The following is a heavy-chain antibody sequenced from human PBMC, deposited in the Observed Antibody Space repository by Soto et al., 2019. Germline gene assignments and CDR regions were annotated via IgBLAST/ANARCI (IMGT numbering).Heavy chain of an antibody. V-gene: IGHV5-51*01. Sequence: EVQLVQSGAEVKKPGESLKISCKGSGYSFTSYWIGWVRQMPGKGLEWMGIIYPGDSDTRYSPSFQGQVTISADKSISTAYLQWSSLKASDTAMYYCARVEVVAARNIYYYYGMDVWGQGTTVTVSS. CDR2: IYPGDSDT. D-gene: IGHD2-15*01. CDR1: GYSFTSYW. J-gene: IGHJ6*02. CDR3: ARVEVVAARNIYYYYGMDV.